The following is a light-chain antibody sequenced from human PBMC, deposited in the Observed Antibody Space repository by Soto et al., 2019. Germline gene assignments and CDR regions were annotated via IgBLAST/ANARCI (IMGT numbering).Light chain of an antibody. CDR2: GNN. J-gene: IGLJ3*02. Sequence: QSVLTQPPSVSVAPGQKVTISCTRSSSNIGAAYDVHWYQPLPGTAPKLLIYGNNNRPSGVPDRFSGSKSGTSASLAITGLQAEDEADYYCQSYDSSLSGWVFGGGTKLTVL. CDR3: QSYDSSLSGWV. V-gene: IGLV1-40*01. CDR1: SSNIGAAYD.